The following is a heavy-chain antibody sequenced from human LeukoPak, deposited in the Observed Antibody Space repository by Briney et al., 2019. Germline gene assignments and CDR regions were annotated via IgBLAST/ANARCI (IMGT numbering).Heavy chain of an antibody. CDR1: GFSLSNYD. V-gene: IGHV3-21*01. CDR2: TGLSTKYI. J-gene: IGHJ4*03. Sequence: GGSLRLSCAASGFSLSNYDMVWVRQAPGKGLEWIASTGLSTKYIAYADSVKGRFTIFRDNAENSLYLQMNSLRAEDTAVYFCARERAYCSGATCSFDYWDHGTMVTVSS. CDR3: ARERAYCSGATCSFDY. D-gene: IGHD2-21*01.